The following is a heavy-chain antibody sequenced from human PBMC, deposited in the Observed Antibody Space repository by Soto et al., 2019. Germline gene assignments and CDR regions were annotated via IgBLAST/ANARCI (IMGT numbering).Heavy chain of an antibody. J-gene: IGHJ6*02. V-gene: IGHV5-51*01. Sequence: GESLKISCKGSGYSFTSYWIGWVRQMPGKGLEWMGIIYPGDSDTRYSPSFQGQVTISADKSISTAYLQWSSLKASDTAMYYCARLGHGYCSSTSCRQKKYYYYYYGMDVWGQGTTVTVSS. CDR1: GYSFTSYW. D-gene: IGHD2-2*03. CDR2: IYPGDSDT. CDR3: ARLGHGYCSSTSCRQKKYYYYYYGMDV.